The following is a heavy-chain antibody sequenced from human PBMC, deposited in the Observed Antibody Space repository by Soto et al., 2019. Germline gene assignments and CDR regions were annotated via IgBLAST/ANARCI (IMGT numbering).Heavy chain of an antibody. Sequence: GGSLRLSCAASGFTFSSYAMSCVRQAPGKGLEWVSAISGSGGSTYYAGSVKGRFTISRDNSKNTLYLQMNSLRAEDTAVYYCAKDNSGWYRRAFDHCAQATLVIVSS. CDR1: GFTFSSYA. CDR3: AKDNSGWYRRAFDH. D-gene: IGHD6-19*01. V-gene: IGHV3-23*01. J-gene: IGHJ4*02. CDR2: ISGSGGST.